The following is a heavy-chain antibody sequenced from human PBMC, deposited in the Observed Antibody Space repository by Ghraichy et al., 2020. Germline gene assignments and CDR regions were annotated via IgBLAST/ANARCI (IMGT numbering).Heavy chain of an antibody. D-gene: IGHD4-23*01. J-gene: IGHJ4*02. CDR2: ISYDGSNK. V-gene: IGHV3-30*18. Sequence: GGSLRLSCAASGFTFSSYGMHWVRQAPGKGLEWVAVISYDGSNKYYADSVKGRFTISRDNSKNTLYLQMNSLRAEDTAVYYCAKDGNLYFDYWGQGTLVTVSS. CDR1: GFTFSSYG. CDR3: AKDGNLYFDY.